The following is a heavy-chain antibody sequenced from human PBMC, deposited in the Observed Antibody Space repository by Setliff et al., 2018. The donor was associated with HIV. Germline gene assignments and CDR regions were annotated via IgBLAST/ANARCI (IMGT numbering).Heavy chain of an antibody. CDR2: IYYSGST. CDR1: GGSISNSRYY. Sequence: SETLSLTCTVSGGSISNSRYYWSWIRQPPGKGLEWIGSIYYSGSTYYNPSLKSRVTISVDTSKNQFSLKLSSVTAADAAVYYCASQVYYYDSSGYLREEGFDPWGQGTLVTVSS. CDR3: ASQVYYYDSSGYLREEGFDP. V-gene: IGHV4-39*01. D-gene: IGHD3-22*01. J-gene: IGHJ5*02.